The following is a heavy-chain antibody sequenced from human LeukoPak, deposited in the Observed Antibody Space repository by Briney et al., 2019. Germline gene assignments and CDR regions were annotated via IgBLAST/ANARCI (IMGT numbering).Heavy chain of an antibody. CDR3: ARGFKTAMVLL. D-gene: IGHD5-18*01. V-gene: IGHV4-31*03. CDR1: GGSISSGGYY. J-gene: IGHJ4*02. CDR2: IYYSGST. Sequence: SETLSLTCTVSGGSISSGGYYWSWIRQHPGKGLEWIGYIYYSGSTYYNPSLKSRVTISVDTSKNQFSLRLSSVTAADTAAYYCARGFKTAMVLLWGQGTLVTVSS.